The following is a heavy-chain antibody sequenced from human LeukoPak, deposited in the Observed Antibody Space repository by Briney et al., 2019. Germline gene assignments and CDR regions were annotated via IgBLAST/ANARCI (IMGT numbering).Heavy chain of an antibody. CDR3: AKEGSYGDYWNGMFDY. Sequence: GGSLRLSCAASGFTPSSDAMSWVRQAPGKGLEWVSAISGSGGSTYYADSVKGRSSFSRDNSKNTLYLQMNSLRAEDTAIYYCAKEGSYGDYWNGMFDYWGQGTLVTVSS. V-gene: IGHV3-23*01. D-gene: IGHD4-17*01. CDR1: GFTPSSDA. J-gene: IGHJ4*02. CDR2: ISGSGGST.